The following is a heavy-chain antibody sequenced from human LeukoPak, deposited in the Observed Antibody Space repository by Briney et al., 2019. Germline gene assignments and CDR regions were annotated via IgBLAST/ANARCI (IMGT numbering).Heavy chain of an antibody. D-gene: IGHD3-3*01. CDR1: GGSISSSSYY. V-gene: IGHV4-39*01. Sequence: SETLSLTCTVSGGSISSSSYYWGWIRQPPGKGLEWIGSIYYSGSTYYNPSLKSRVTISVDTSKNQFSLKLSSVTAADTAVYYFARRITIIGVVINWYFDLWGRGTLVTVSS. CDR3: ARRITIIGVVINWYFDL. CDR2: IYYSGST. J-gene: IGHJ2*01.